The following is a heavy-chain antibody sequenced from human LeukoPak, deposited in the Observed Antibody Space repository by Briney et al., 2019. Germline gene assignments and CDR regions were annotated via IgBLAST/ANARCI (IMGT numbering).Heavy chain of an antibody. CDR3: ARGPDCGGDCYSTYYYYYYMDV. CDR2: IYYSGST. Sequence: PSETLSPTCTVSGGSISSYYWSWIRQPPGKGLEWIGYIYYSGSTNYNPSLKSRVTISVDTSKNQFSLKLSSVTAADTAVYYCARGPDCGGDCYSTYYYYYYMDVWGKGTTVTVSS. V-gene: IGHV4-59*01. D-gene: IGHD2-21*02. CDR1: GGSISSYY. J-gene: IGHJ6*03.